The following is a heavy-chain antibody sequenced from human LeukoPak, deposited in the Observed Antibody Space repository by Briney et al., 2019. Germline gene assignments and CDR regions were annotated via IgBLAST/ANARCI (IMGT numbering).Heavy chain of an antibody. CDR1: GGSFSSSIYY. CDR2: IYYSGST. Sequence: SETLSLTCTVSGGSFSSSIYYWGWIRQPPGKGLEWIGSIYYSGSTSYNPSLKSRVTISVDTSKNQSSLKLTSVTAADTAVYYCARTNAILTGYVFDFWGQGTLVTVFS. D-gene: IGHD3-9*01. CDR3: ARTNAILTGYVFDF. V-gene: IGHV4-39*01. J-gene: IGHJ4*02.